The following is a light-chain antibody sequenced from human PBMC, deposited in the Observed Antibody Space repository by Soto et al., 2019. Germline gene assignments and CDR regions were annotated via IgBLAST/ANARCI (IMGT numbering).Light chain of an antibody. CDR1: SKDFGAYTY. J-gene: IGLJ1*01. V-gene: IGLV2-14*01. CDR3: TSYTSSSTPYV. CDR2: DVS. Sequence: QSALTQPASVSGSPGQSITISCAGTSKDFGAYTYVSWYQQHPGKAHKLLIYDVSNRPSGVSNRFSGSKSGNTASLTISGLQAEDEADYCCTSYTSSSTPYVFGGGTKVTVL.